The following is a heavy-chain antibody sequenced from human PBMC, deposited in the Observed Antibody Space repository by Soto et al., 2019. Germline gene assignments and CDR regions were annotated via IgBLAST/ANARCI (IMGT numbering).Heavy chain of an antibody. V-gene: IGHV4-59*01. CDR3: ARGYYDSNGQSNTFDI. Sequence: AETLSLTCTVSGASISSSYWSWIRQSPGKGLEWIGYVYYSGSTNYNPSLKSRVTISVDTSKNQFSLKLTSVTAADTAIYYCARGYYDSNGQSNTFDICGQGTKVTVSS. CDR2: VYYSGST. J-gene: IGHJ3*02. CDR1: GASISSSY. D-gene: IGHD3-22*01.